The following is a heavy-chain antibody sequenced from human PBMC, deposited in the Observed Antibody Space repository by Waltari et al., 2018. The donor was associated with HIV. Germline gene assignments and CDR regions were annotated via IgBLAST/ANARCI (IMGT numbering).Heavy chain of an antibody. CDR3: ARGGAGATAEDLFDP. V-gene: IGHV3-21*01. D-gene: IGHD1-26*01. Sequence: EVQLVESGGGLVEPGGSLRLSCAPSGFSFSFFSMNWVSSISSTSSHIFYADSVRGRFTISRDNAKNSLYLQMNSLKAEDTAVYYCARGGAGATAEDLFDPWGQGTLVTVSS. J-gene: IGHJ5*02. CDR2: ISSTSSHI. CDR1: GFSFSFFS.